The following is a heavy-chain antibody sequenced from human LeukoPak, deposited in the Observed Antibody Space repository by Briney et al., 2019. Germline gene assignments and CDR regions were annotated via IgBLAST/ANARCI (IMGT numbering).Heavy chain of an antibody. V-gene: IGHV4-34*01. Sequence: PSETLSLTCAVSGGSFSGYYWYWIRQPPGKGLEWIGEINHGESTNYNPSLKSRATLSVDTSKNQFSLKLTSVTAADTAGYYCARGRTYYYDTSGYYPSIYYGMDVWGQGTTVIVSS. CDR3: ARGRTYYYDTSGYYPSIYYGMDV. D-gene: IGHD3-22*01. CDR1: GGSFSGYY. CDR2: INHGEST. J-gene: IGHJ6*02.